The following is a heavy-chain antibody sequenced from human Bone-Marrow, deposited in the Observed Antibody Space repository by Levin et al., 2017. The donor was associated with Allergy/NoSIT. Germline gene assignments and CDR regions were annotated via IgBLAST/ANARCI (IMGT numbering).Heavy chain of an antibody. J-gene: IGHJ4*02. CDR2: IKSKTDGGTT. CDR1: GFTFSNAW. V-gene: IGHV3-15*01. Sequence: GESLKISCAASGFTFSNAWMSWVRQAPGKGLEWVGRIKSKTDGGTTDYAAPVKGRFTISRDDSKNTLYLQMNSLKTEDTAVYYCTTGGKRQLLWFGETRPLDYWGQGTLVTVSS. D-gene: IGHD3-10*01. CDR3: TTGGKRQLLWFGETRPLDY.